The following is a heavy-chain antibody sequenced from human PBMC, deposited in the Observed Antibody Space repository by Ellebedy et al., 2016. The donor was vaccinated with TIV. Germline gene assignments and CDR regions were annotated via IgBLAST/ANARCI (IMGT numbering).Heavy chain of an antibody. CDR2: ITNSGAGT. V-gene: IGHV3-23*01. J-gene: IGHJ4*02. Sequence: PGGSLRLSCAASGFTFSDYEMSWVRQAPGKGPEWVSAITNSGAGTYYGNSVEGRFTISRDNSKNTVYLQMNSLRAEDTALYYCRAYGSGSRRAFEHWGQGTLVTVSS. CDR1: GFTFSDYE. D-gene: IGHD3-10*01. CDR3: RAYGSGSRRAFEH.